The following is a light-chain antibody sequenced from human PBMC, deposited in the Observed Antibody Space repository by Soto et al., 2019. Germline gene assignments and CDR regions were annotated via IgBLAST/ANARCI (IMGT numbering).Light chain of an antibody. CDR1: SRDVGGYNY. CDR2: AVT. V-gene: IGLV2-14*01. J-gene: IGLJ1*01. CDR3: SSYTSSSTL. Sequence: QSALTQPASVSGSPGQSITISCTGTSRDVGGYNYVSWYQQHPGKAPKLIIYAVTDRPSGVSSRFSGSKSGNTASLTISGLQAEDEADYYCSSYTSSSTLFGTGTKVTVL.